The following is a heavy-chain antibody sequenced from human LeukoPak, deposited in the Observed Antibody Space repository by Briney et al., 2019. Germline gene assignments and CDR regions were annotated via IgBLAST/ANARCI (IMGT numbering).Heavy chain of an antibody. Sequence: GGSLRLSCAASGFTFSSFGMSWVRRAPGKGLEWVSAISGSGGSTYNADSVKGRFTISRDNSKNTLYLQMNSLRAEDTAVYYCAKCILTGYYKGYMDVWGKGTTVTISS. D-gene: IGHD3-9*01. CDR3: AKCILTGYYKGYMDV. CDR1: GFTFSSFG. V-gene: IGHV3-23*01. J-gene: IGHJ6*03. CDR2: ISGSGGST.